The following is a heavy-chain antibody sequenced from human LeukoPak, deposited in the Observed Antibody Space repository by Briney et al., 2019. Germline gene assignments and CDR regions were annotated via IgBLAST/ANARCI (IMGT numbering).Heavy chain of an antibody. CDR3: ARGNIAAAGIHY. J-gene: IGHJ4*02. Sequence: GGSLRLSCAASGFTFSRYWMHWVRQAPGKGLVWVSRINGDGSSTTYVDSVMGRFTISRDNAKNTLYLQMNSVRAEDTAVYYCARGNIAAAGIHYWGQGTLVIVSS. V-gene: IGHV3-74*01. CDR2: INGDGSST. D-gene: IGHD6-13*01. CDR1: GFTFSRYW.